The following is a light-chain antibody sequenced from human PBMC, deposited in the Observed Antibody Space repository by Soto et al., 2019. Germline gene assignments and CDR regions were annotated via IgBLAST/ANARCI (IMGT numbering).Light chain of an antibody. CDR2: EVS. V-gene: IGLV2-14*01. CDR3: SSYTTVTSPYV. Sequence: QSVLTQPASVSGSPGQSVTISCTGTSGDVGRYNYVSWYQHHPGKAPKLIIYEVSLRPSGVSSRFSGSKSGYTASLTISGLQAEDEAYYYCSSYTTVTSPYVYGNAPKVTV. CDR1: SGDVGRYNY. J-gene: IGLJ1*01.